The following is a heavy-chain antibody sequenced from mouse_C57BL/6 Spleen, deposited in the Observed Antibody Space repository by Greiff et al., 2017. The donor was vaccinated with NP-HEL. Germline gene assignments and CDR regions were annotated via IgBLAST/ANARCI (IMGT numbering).Heavy chain of an antibody. CDR1: GYAFTNYL. CDR2: INPGSGGT. D-gene: IGHD2-13*01. V-gene: IGHV1-54*01. Sequence: QVQLQQSGAELVRPGTSVKVSCKASGYAFTNYLIEWVKQRPGQGLEWIGVINPGSGGTNYNEKFKGKATLTADKSSSTAYMQLSSLTSEDSAVYFCARDYYYWGQGTSVTVSS. CDR3: ARDYYY. J-gene: IGHJ4*01.